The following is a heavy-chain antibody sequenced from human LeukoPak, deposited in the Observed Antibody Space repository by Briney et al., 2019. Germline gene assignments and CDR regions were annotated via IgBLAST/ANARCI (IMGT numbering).Heavy chain of an antibody. Sequence: SETLSLTCTVSGYSISSGYYWGWIRQPPGKGLEWIGSIYHSGSTYYNPFLKSRVTISVDTSKNQFSLKLSSVTAADTAVYYCARGEEHYYYYYYMDVWGKGTTVTISS. J-gene: IGHJ6*03. CDR3: ARGEEHYYYYYYMDV. CDR2: IYHSGST. D-gene: IGHD1-1*01. CDR1: GYSISSGYY. V-gene: IGHV4-38-2*02.